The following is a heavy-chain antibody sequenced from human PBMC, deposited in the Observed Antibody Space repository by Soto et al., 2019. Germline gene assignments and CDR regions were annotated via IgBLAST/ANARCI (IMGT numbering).Heavy chain of an antibody. CDR2: ISAHNGNT. D-gene: IGHD1-1*01. J-gene: IGHJ4*02. CDR1: GYAFTTYG. V-gene: IGHV1-18*01. Sequence: QVHLVQSGAEVKKPGASVKVSCQGSGYAFTTYGITWVRQAPGQGLEWMGWISAHNGNTHYAQKHQRRVTATRETSTSTADMELRSLRYDDTAGYYCARGRYGDYWGQGALVTVSS. CDR3: ARGRYGDY.